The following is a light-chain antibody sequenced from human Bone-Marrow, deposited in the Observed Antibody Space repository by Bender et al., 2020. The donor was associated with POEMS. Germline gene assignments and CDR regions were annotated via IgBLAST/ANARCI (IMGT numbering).Light chain of an antibody. V-gene: IGLV1-44*01. CDR2: SSH. CDR3: AGWDDSLNGWV. Sequence: QSVLTQPPSASGTPGQRVTISCSGGSSNIGAHAVNWYQHLPGTAPKLLIYSSHRRPSKVPDRFSGSRSGPSASLAISGLQSEDEADYYCAGWDDSLNGWVFGGGTKLTVL. J-gene: IGLJ3*02. CDR1: SSNIGAHA.